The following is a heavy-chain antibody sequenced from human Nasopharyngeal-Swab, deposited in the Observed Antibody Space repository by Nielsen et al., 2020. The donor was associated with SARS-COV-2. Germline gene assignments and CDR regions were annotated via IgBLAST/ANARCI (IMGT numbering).Heavy chain of an antibody. CDR1: VGSFSAYY. CDR2: VDHTGRT. Sequence: SETLSLTCAVHVGSFSAYYWSWVRQPPGKGLEWIGEVDHTGRTNNNPSLQSRVTMSVDTSKNKFSLTLSSVTAADTAVYYCARGGYQLLLRSYYYGMDVWSQGTTVTVSS. V-gene: IGHV4-34*01. CDR3: ARGGYQLLLRSYYYGMDV. J-gene: IGHJ6*02. D-gene: IGHD2-2*01.